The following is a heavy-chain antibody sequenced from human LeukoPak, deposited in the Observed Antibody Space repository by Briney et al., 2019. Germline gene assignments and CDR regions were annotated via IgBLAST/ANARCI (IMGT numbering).Heavy chain of an antibody. CDR1: GGSFSGYY. V-gene: IGHV4-34*01. CDR2: INHSGST. J-gene: IGHJ4*02. D-gene: IGHD2-2*01. CDR3: ARAESSTSCYDY. Sequence: SETLSLTCAVYGGSFSGYYWSWIRQPSGKGLEWIGEINHSGSTNYNPSLKSRVTISVDTSKNQFSLKLSSVTAADTAVYYCARAESSTSCYDYWGREPWSPSPQ.